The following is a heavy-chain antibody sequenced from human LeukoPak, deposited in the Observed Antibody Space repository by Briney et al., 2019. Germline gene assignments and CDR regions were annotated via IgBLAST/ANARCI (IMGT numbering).Heavy chain of an antibody. Sequence: IPSETLSLTCTVSGGSISSYHWSWIRQPAGKGLEWIGRSYTSGSTNYNPSLKSRVTMSVDTSKNQFSLKLSSVTAADTAVYYCARVAVAAREYFDYWGQGTLVTVSP. D-gene: IGHD6-19*01. J-gene: IGHJ4*02. V-gene: IGHV4-4*07. CDR1: GGSISSYH. CDR2: SYTSGST. CDR3: ARVAVAAREYFDY.